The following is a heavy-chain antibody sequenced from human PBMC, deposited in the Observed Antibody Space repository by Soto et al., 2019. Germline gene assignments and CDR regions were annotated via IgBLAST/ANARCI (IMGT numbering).Heavy chain of an antibody. J-gene: IGHJ4*02. CDR3: AGGGAWTPEGLGY. CDR1: GFTFSSFA. CDR2: ISSDVVNY. Sequence: ESGGGVVQPGRSLRLSCAASGFTFSSFAMHWVRQAPGKGLEWLAVISSDVVNYYYAESVKGRFTISRDNSKNTLYLQMNSLRNEDTAVYYCAGGGAWTPEGLGYWGQGTLVTVSS. D-gene: IGHD2-15*01. V-gene: IGHV3-30-3*01.